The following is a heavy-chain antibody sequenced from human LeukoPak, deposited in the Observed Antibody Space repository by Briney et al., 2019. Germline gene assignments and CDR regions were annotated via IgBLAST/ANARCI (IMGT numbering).Heavy chain of an antibody. Sequence: PVGSLRLSCAASGFTFSTSWMSWVRQAPGKGLEWVANIKRDGSEKYYVDSVKGRFTISRDNSKNSLYLQMDSLRAEDTAVYYCARISTSVAGADYWGQGTPVTVSS. CDR1: GFTFSTSW. D-gene: IGHD6-19*01. V-gene: IGHV3-7*01. J-gene: IGHJ4*02. CDR3: ARISTSVAGADY. CDR2: IKRDGSEK.